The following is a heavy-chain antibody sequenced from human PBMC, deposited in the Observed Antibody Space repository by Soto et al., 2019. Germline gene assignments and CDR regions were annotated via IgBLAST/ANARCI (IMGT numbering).Heavy chain of an antibody. Sequence: GASVKVSCKASGYTFTVYYMHCVLQSPGQGLEWMGWINPNSGGTNYAQKFQGRVTMTRDTSISTAYMELSRLRSDDTAVYYCARDLVDTAMVGFDYWGQGTLVTVSS. CDR3: ARDLVDTAMVGFDY. CDR1: GYTFTVYY. D-gene: IGHD5-18*01. CDR2: INPNSGGT. V-gene: IGHV1-2*02. J-gene: IGHJ4*02.